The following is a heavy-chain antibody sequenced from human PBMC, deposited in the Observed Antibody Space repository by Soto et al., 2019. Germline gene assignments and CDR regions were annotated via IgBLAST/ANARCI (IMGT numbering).Heavy chain of an antibody. CDR3: TPVHTITQPYWYEP. V-gene: IGHV3-15*01. CDR1: GFTFSNSW. CDR2: IKSKTDGGTT. Sequence: PGGSLRISFAASGFTFSNSWMSWVRQAPGKGLGLVGRIKSKTDGGTTDYAAPVKGRFTISIDDSKNTLYLQMNSLKTEDTAVYCCTPVHTITQPYWYEPWGQGTLVNVSS. J-gene: IGHJ5*02. D-gene: IGHD3-10*01.